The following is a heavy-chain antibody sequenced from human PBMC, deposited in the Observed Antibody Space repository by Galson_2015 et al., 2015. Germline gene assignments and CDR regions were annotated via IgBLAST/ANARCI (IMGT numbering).Heavy chain of an antibody. CDR3: ARAPRSNRDYPLAL. D-gene: IGHD4-17*01. CDR1: DYSISSEYY. CDR2: LYRSGNT. Sequence: VSDYSISSEYYWGWIRQPPGKGLEWIGSLYRSGNTYYNPSLKSRVTISPDTSMSQFSLKLNSVTAADTAVYYCARAPRSNRDYPLALWGPGTLVTVSS. V-gene: IGHV4-38-2*02. J-gene: IGHJ4*02.